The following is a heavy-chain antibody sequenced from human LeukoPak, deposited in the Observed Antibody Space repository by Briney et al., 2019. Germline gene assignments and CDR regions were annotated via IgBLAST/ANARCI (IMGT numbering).Heavy chain of an antibody. CDR1: GFTFSSYA. CDR3: ARDFRGALAGTRSYYFDS. CDR2: ISYDGSNK. Sequence: GRSLRLSCAASGFTFSSYAMHWVRQTPGKGLEWVAVISYDGSNKFFADSVKDRFTTSRDNSKNTLYLQMNSLRAEDTAVYYCARDFRGALAGTRSYYFDSWGQGTLVTVSS. J-gene: IGHJ4*02. V-gene: IGHV3-30-3*01. D-gene: IGHD6-19*01.